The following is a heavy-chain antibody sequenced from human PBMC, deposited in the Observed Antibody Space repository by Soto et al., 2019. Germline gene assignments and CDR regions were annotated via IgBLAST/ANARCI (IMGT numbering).Heavy chain of an antibody. D-gene: IGHD6-25*01. CDR2: IYGGGST. CDR3: NRADYYYYYYMDV. CDR1: GFTVSSNY. J-gene: IGHJ6*03. Sequence: EVQLVESGGGLVQPGGSLRLSCAASGFTVSSNYMSWVRQAPGKRLEWVSVIYGGGSTYYADSVKGRFTISRDNSKHTLYLQMNSLRAEDTAVYYCNRADYYYYYYMDVWGKGTTVTVSS. V-gene: IGHV3-66*01.